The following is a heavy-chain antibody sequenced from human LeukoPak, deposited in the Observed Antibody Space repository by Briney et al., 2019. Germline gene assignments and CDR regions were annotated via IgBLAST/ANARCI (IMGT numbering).Heavy chain of an antibody. CDR1: GFTFSSYG. Sequence: PGGSLRLSCAASGFTFSSYGMHWVRQAPGKGLEWVAVISYDGSNKYYADSVKGRFTISRDNSKNTLYLQMNSLRAEDTAVYYCAKNDGGYSYGYSTYYFDYRGQGTLVTVSS. V-gene: IGHV3-30*18. D-gene: IGHD5-18*01. CDR3: AKNDGGYSYGYSTYYFDY. CDR2: ISYDGSNK. J-gene: IGHJ4*02.